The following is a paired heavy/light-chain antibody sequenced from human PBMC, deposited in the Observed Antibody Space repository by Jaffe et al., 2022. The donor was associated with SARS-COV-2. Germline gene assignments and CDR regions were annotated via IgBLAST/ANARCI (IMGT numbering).Light chain of an antibody. V-gene: IGKV1-39*01. CDR3: QQSYFTPPT. CDR2: AAS. CDR1: QSISRD. J-gene: IGKJ1*01. Sequence: DVQMTQSPSSLSASVGDRVTITCRASQSISRDLNWYQQKPGKAPNLLIYAASSLQSGVPSRFSGSGSGTDFTLTITSLQPGDFATYYCQQSYFTPPTVGQGTKVEIK.
Heavy chain of an antibody. Sequence: QVQLVESGGGVVQPGRSLRLSCAASGFTFSNFAMHWVRQAPGKGPEYVAVISSAGSNTYFADSVKGRFTVSRDNSKNSLDLQMNSLRPEDTALYYCARERCTVGVCGAPDYWGQGTLVTVSS. CDR1: GFTFSNFA. V-gene: IGHV3-30-3*01. J-gene: IGHJ4*02. CDR2: ISSAGSNT. CDR3: ARERCTVGVCGAPDY. D-gene: IGHD2-8*02.